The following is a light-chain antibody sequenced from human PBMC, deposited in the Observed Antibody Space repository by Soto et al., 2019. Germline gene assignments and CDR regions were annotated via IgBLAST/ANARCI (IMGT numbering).Light chain of an antibody. J-gene: IGLJ2*01. Sequence: QSALTQPASVSGSPGQSITISCTGTSSGVWSYNLVSWYQQHPGKAPKLMIYEDIERPSGVSNRFSGSKSGNTASLTISGLQTEDEADYYCCSYAGGTSVVFGGGTKLTVL. V-gene: IGLV2-23*01. CDR3: CSYAGGTSVV. CDR2: EDI. CDR1: SSGVWSYNL.